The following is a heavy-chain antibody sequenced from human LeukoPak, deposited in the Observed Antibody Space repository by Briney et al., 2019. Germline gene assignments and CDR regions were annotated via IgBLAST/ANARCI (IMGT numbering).Heavy chain of an antibody. Sequence: ASVKVSCKASGYTLTAYYMHWVRQAPGQGLEWMGWINPNSGGTNYTQKFQGRVTMTRDTSISTAYMELSRLRSDDTAVYYCASMLEREAFDIWGQGTMVTVSS. J-gene: IGHJ3*02. CDR3: ASMLEREAFDI. D-gene: IGHD3-10*02. CDR2: INPNSGGT. V-gene: IGHV1-2*02. CDR1: GYTLTAYY.